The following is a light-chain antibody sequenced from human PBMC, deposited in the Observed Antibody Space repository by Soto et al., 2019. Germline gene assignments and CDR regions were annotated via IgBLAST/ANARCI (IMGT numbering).Light chain of an antibody. Sequence: QSVLTQPASVSGSPGQSITISCTGTNNDVGAYNYVSWYQHHPGKAPKLMIYDVSNRPSGVSNRFSGSKSGNTASLTISGLQADDEADYYCSSFTSSSTRVFGGGTKLTVL. CDR3: SSFTSSSTRV. CDR1: NNDVGAYNY. J-gene: IGLJ3*02. V-gene: IGLV2-14*03. CDR2: DVS.